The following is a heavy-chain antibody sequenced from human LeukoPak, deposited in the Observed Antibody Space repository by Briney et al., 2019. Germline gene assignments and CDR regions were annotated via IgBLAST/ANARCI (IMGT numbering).Heavy chain of an antibody. V-gene: IGHV4-34*01. Sequence: SETPSLTCAVYGGSFSGYYWSWIRQPPGKGLEWIGEINHSGSTNYNPSLKSRVTISVDTSKNQFSLKLSSVTAADTAVYYCARWSYGGFDYWGQGTLVTVSS. CDR1: GGSFSGYY. D-gene: IGHD5-18*01. J-gene: IGHJ4*02. CDR2: INHSGST. CDR3: ARWSYGGFDY.